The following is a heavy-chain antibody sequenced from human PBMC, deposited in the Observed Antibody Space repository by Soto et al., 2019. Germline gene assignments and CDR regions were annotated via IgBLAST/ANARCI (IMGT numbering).Heavy chain of an antibody. CDR3: ARNMDYYYGRGSGNGHGV. CDR1: GYTFTAYH. J-gene: IGHJ6*02. V-gene: IGHV1-2*02. D-gene: IGHD3-10*02. CDR2: INPKFGDT. Sequence: QVQLVQSGAEVKEPGDSVRVSCEASGYTFTAYHIHWVRQAPGQGLEWMGWINPKFGDTTYAQDFKGRVSMTRDMSIRTVYMELSRLTSDDTAIYYCARNMDYYYGRGSGNGHGVWGQGTTVTVFS.